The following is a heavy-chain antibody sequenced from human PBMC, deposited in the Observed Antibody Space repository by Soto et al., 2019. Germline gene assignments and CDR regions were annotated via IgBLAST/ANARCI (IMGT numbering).Heavy chain of an antibody. CDR3: ARAIMYDYDGSGYDVNAFDI. J-gene: IGHJ3*02. D-gene: IGHD3-22*01. CDR1: GFTVGSNY. CDR2: IYSGGRT. V-gene: IGHV3-53*01. Sequence: PGGSLRLSCAASGFTVGSNYMSWVRQAPGKGLEWVSVIYSGGRTYYADSVKGRFTISRDNSKNTLYLQMNRLRAEDTAVYYCARAIMYDYDGSGYDVNAFDIWGQGTMVTVSS.